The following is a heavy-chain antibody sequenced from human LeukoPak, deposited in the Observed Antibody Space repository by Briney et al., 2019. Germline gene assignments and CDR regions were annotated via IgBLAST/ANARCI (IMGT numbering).Heavy chain of an antibody. D-gene: IGHD3-22*01. CDR1: GFTFSSYA. CDR2: ISGSGGST. J-gene: IGHJ4*02. CDR3: AKESWYYYDSSGYYGSDY. Sequence: GGSLRLSRAASGFTFSSYAMSWVRQAPGKGLEWVSAISGSGGSTYYAHSPKGRFTIYRDNSKNTLYLQMNSLRAEDTAVYYCAKESWYYYDSSGYYGSDYWGQGTLVTVSS. V-gene: IGHV3-23*01.